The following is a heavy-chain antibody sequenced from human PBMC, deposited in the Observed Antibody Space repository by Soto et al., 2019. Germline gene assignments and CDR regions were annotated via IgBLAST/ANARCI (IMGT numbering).Heavy chain of an antibody. CDR3: ARDPYYYGSGSWAFDI. D-gene: IGHD3-10*01. Sequence: QVQLVQSGAEVKKPGSSVKVSCKASGGTFSSYTISWVRQAPGQGLEWMGRIIPILGIANYAQKFQGRVTITADKSTSTAYMELSSLRSEDTAVYYCARDPYYYGSGSWAFDIWGQGTMFTVSS. V-gene: IGHV1-69*08. CDR2: IIPILGIA. J-gene: IGHJ3*02. CDR1: GGTFSSYT.